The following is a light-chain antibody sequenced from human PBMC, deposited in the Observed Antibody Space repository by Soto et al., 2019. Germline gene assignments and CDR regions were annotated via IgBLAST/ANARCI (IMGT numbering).Light chain of an antibody. CDR2: GTS. CDR1: QTVNTEF. Sequence: EIVLTQSPGTLSLSPGERATFSCRTSQTVNTEFLAWYQQKPGLAPRLLIHGTSNRATGIPDRFSGSGSGTDFTLTISALEPEDFAVYYCQRYGSSPLYAFGRGPSWRS. V-gene: IGKV3-20*01. J-gene: IGKJ2*01. CDR3: QRYGSSPLYA.